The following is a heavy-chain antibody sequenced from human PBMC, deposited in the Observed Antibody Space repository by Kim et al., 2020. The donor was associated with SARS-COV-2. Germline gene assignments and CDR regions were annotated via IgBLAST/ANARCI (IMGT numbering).Heavy chain of an antibody. CDR3: ARGRRGILTGFLDY. J-gene: IGHJ4*02. CDR2: ITSDGSST. CDR1: GFTFTSYW. D-gene: IGHD3-9*01. Sequence: GGSLRLSCAASGFTFTSYWMHWVRQAPGKGLVWVSRITSDGSSTSYADSVKGRFTISRDNAKNTLYLQMNSLRAEDTAVYYCARGRRGILTGFLDYWGQGTMVTVSS. V-gene: IGHV3-74*01.